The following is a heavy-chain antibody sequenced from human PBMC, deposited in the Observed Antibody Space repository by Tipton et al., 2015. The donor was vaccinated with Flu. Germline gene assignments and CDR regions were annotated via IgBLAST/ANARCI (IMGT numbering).Heavy chain of an antibody. CDR1: GFTFSSYW. D-gene: IGHD3-3*01. Sequence: SLRLSCAASGFTFSSYWMSWVRQAPGKGLEWVANIKQDGSEKYYVDSVKGRFTISRDNAKNSLCLQMNSLRAEDTAVYYCASPRFLEWLYQGTYYYYGMDVWGQGTTVTVSS. V-gene: IGHV3-7*01. CDR3: ASPRFLEWLYQGTYYYYGMDV. CDR2: IKQDGSEK. J-gene: IGHJ6*02.